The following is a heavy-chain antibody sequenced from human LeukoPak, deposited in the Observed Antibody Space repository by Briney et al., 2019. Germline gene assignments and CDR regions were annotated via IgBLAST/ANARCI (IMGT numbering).Heavy chain of an antibody. CDR2: IYYSGST. J-gene: IGHJ4*02. Sequence: PSETLSLTCTVSGASISSSSYYWGWIRQPPGKGLEWIGSIYYSGSTHYNPSLKSRVTISVDTSKNQFSLKLSSVTAADTAVYYCAREEVVGGVPCSFDYWGQGTLVTVSS. D-gene: IGHD1-26*01. CDR1: GASISSSSYY. V-gene: IGHV4-39*07. CDR3: AREEVVGGVPCSFDY.